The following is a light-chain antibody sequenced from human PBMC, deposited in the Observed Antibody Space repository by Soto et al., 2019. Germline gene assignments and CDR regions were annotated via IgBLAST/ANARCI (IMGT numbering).Light chain of an antibody. Sequence: QSALTQPASVSGSPGQSITISCTGSSSDVGGYNSVSWYQQHPGKAPKLMIYEVSNRPSGVSNRFSGSKSGNTASLTVSGLQAEHEADYYCSSFTSSSTLYVFGTGTRSPS. CDR2: EVS. CDR1: SSDVGGYNS. V-gene: IGLV2-14*01. J-gene: IGLJ1*01. CDR3: SSFTSSSTLYV.